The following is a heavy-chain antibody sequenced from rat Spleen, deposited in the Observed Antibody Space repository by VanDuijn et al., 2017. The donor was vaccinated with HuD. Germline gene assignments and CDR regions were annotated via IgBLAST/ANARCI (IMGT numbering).Heavy chain of an antibody. D-gene: IGHD4-2*01. CDR2: MTYSGST. CDR1: VYSITTNY. CDR3: ATLGLAYYFDY. Sequence: EVQLQESGPGLVKPSQSLSLTCSVTVYSITTNYWDWIRKFPGNKMEWMGYMTYSGSTSYNPSLKSRVSITRDTSKNHFFLQLNSVTTEDTATYFCATLGLAYYFDYWGQGLMVTVSS. J-gene: IGHJ2*01. V-gene: IGHV3-1*01.